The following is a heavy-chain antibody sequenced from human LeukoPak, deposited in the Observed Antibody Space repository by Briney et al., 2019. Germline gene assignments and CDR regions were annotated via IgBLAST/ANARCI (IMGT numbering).Heavy chain of an antibody. CDR2: INHSGST. V-gene: IGHV4-34*01. D-gene: IGHD2-2*01. J-gene: IGHJ4*02. CDR1: GGSFSGYY. CDR3: ARGRGEIVVVPAPVPFDY. Sequence: PSETLSLTCAVYGGSFSGYYWSWIRQPPGKGLQWIGEINHSGSTNYNPSLKSRVTISVDTSKNQFSLKLSSVTAADTAVYYCARGRGEIVVVPAPVPFDYSGQGTLVTVSS.